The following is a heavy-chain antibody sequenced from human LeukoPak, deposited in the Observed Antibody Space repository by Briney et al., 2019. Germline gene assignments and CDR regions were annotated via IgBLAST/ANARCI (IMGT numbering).Heavy chain of an antibody. D-gene: IGHD1-26*01. V-gene: IGHV3-7*01. CDR3: ARVDGRYYYYYGLDV. CDR1: GFTFSSYW. J-gene: IGHJ6*02. CDR2: IKQDGSEK. Sequence: GGSLRLSCAASGFTFSSYWMSWVRQAPGKGLEWEANIKQDGSEKYYVDSVKGRFTISRDNAKNSLYLQMNSLRAEDTAVYYCARVDGRYYYYYGLDVWGQGTTVTVSS.